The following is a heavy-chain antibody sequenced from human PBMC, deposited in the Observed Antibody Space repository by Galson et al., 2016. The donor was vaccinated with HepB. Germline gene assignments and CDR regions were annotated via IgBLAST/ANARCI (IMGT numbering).Heavy chain of an antibody. J-gene: IGHJ4*02. CDR3: ARAPGYYDILTGYPEFDY. V-gene: IGHV3-21*01. CDR1: GFPFSSFS. CDR2: ISRGSDYI. Sequence: SLRLSCAVSGFPFSSFSMNWVRQAPGEGLEWVTSISRGSDYIFYGDSLKGRFTVSRDNAKNSLYLQMNSLRVEDTAVYYCARAPGYYDILTGYPEFDYWGQGTLVTVSS. D-gene: IGHD3-9*01.